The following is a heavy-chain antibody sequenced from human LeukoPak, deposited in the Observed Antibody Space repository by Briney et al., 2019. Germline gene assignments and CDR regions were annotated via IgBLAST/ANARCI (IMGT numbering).Heavy chain of an antibody. Sequence: PSESLSLTCGVSGGSITNTNYWTWVRQPPGKGLEWIGEVNLQGSTNYNPSLMGRVAISVDKSENHISLQLTSVTAADTAVYYCAREGGPYRPLDYSGQGTLVTVSS. V-gene: IGHV4-4*02. CDR2: VNLQGST. J-gene: IGHJ4*02. CDR1: GGSITNTNY. CDR3: AREGGPYRPLDY.